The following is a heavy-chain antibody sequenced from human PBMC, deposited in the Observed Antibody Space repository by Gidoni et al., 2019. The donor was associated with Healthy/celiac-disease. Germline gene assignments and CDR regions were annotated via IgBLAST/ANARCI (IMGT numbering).Heavy chain of an antibody. V-gene: IGHV3-30-3*01. CDR3: ARDGLWSYDSSGYDQ. CDR1: GFTFSSYA. J-gene: IGHJ5*02. CDR2: ISYDGSNK. D-gene: IGHD3-22*01. Sequence: QVQLVESGGGVVQPGRSLRLSCAASGFTFSSYAMHWVRQAPGKGLEWVAVISYDGSNKYYADSVKGRFTISRDNSKNTLYLQMNSLRAEDTAVYYCARDGLWSYDSSGYDQWGQGTLVTVSS.